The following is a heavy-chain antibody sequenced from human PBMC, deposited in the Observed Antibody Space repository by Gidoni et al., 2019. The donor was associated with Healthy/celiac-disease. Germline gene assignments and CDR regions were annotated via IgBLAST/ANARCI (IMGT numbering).Heavy chain of an antibody. CDR3: AEDRTYSSGCLDY. V-gene: IGHV3-9*01. CDR2: ISWNSGSI. Sequence: EVQLVESGGGLVQPGRSLRLSCASSGFTFDDYALHWVREAPGKGLAWVSGISWNSGSIGYADSVKGRFTISRDNAKNSLYLQMNSLRAEDTAVYYGAEDRTYSSGCLDYWGQGTLVTVSS. CDR1: GFTFDDYA. D-gene: IGHD6-19*01. J-gene: IGHJ4*02.